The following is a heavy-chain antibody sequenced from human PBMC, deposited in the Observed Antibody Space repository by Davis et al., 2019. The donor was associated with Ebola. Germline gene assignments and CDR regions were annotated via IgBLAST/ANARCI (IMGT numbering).Heavy chain of an antibody. J-gene: IGHJ4*02. CDR3: ARLDFYDSYS. Sequence: GGSLRLSCVGSAFTFSSYKFVWVRQAPGKGLEWVSSISSSGSHISYADSVRGRFTISRDNINNSLYLQMNSLRGEDTAVYFCARLDFYDSYSWGQGTQVTVSS. V-gene: IGHV3-21*01. D-gene: IGHD3-22*01. CDR1: AFTFSSYK. CDR2: ISSSGSHI.